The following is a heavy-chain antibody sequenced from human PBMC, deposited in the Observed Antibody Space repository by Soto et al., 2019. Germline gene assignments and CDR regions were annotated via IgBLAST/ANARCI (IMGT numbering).Heavy chain of an antibody. V-gene: IGHV4-34*01. Sequence: SETLSLTCAVYGGSFSGYYWSWIRQPPGKGLEWIGEINHSGSTNYNPSLKSRVTISVDTSKNQFSLKLSSVTAADTAVYYCARGFRRIAAAGLRGAEYFQHWGQGTLVT. CDR3: ARGFRRIAAAGLRGAEYFQH. CDR2: INHSGST. J-gene: IGHJ1*01. CDR1: GGSFSGYY. D-gene: IGHD6-13*01.